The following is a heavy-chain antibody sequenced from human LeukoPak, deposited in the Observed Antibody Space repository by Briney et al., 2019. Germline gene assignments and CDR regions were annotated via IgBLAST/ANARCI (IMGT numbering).Heavy chain of an antibody. CDR3: ARAGAYGGNPLDY. D-gene: IGHD4-23*01. J-gene: IGHJ4*02. V-gene: IGHV3-30-3*01. Sequence: GGSLRLSCAASRFTFSSYAMSWVRQAPGKGLEWVAAISYEGSNQYYPHSVKGRFTISRDNSKNTLYLQMNGLTAEDTAVYYCARAGAYGGNPLDYWGQGTLVTVSS. CDR1: RFTFSSYA. CDR2: ISYEGSNQ.